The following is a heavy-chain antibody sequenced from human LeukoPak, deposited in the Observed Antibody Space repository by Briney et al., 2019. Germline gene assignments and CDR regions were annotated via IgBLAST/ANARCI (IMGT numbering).Heavy chain of an antibody. Sequence: SETLSLTCAVYGGSFSGYYWSWIRQPPGKGLEWIGEINHSGSTSYNPSLKSRVTISVDTSKNQFSLKLSSVTAADTAVYYCARERAVRGVQGVRYEFDYWGQGTLVTVSS. D-gene: IGHD3-10*01. CDR1: GGSFSGYY. CDR3: ARERAVRGVQGVRYEFDY. J-gene: IGHJ4*02. CDR2: INHSGST. V-gene: IGHV4-34*01.